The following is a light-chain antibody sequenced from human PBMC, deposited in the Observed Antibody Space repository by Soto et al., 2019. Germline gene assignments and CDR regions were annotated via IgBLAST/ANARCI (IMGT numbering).Light chain of an antibody. CDR3: EQYGSSPRT. CDR1: QTVSDNY. V-gene: IGKV3-20*01. Sequence: EIVWAQSPATLSLSPGERAPLSGRASQTVSDNYFAWYQQKAGQAPRLLIYGISTRATGIPDRFSGSGSGTDFTLTISTLEPEEFAVYYCEQYGSSPRTFGQGTKVDIK. CDR2: GIS. J-gene: IGKJ1*01.